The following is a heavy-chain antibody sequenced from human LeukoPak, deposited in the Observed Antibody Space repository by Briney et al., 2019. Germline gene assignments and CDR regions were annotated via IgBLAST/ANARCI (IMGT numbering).Heavy chain of an antibody. Sequence: GGSLRLSCAASGFTFSSYGMHWVRQAPGKGLEWVAVISYDGSNKYYADSVKGRFTISRDNSKNTLYLQMNSLRAEDTAVYYCAKGSLRFGELLSRSYYYYYGMDVWGQGTTVTVSS. J-gene: IGHJ6*02. CDR1: GFTFSSYG. CDR2: ISYDGSNK. D-gene: IGHD3-10*01. V-gene: IGHV3-30*18. CDR3: AKGSLRFGELLSRSYYYYYGMDV.